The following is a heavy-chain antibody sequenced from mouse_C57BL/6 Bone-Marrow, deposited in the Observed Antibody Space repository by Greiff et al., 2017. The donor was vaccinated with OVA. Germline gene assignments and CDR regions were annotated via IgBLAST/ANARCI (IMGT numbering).Heavy chain of an antibody. CDR2: IYPGDGDT. CDR1: GYAFSSYW. J-gene: IGHJ3*01. V-gene: IGHV1-80*01. Sequence: QVQLQQSGAELVKPGASVKISCKASGYAFSSYWMNWVKQRPGKGLEWIGQIYPGDGDTNYNGKFKGKATLTADKSSSTAYMQLSSLTSEASAVYFLSRSLTERGFAYWGQGTLVTVSA. CDR3: SRSLTERGFAY. D-gene: IGHD1-1*01.